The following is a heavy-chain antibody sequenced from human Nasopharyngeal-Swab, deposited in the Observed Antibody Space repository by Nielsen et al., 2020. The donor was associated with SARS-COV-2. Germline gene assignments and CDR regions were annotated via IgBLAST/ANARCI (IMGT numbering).Heavy chain of an antibody. CDR3: ARLRVDIVATTRGAFDI. CDR2: ISSSSSYI. Sequence: GSLKIPCAASGFTFSSYSMNWVRQAPGKGLEWVSSISSSSSYIYYADSVKRRFTISRDNAKNSLYLQMNRLRAEDTAVYYCARLRVDIVATTRGAFDIWGQGTMVTVSS. D-gene: IGHD5-12*01. V-gene: IGHV3-21*01. J-gene: IGHJ3*02. CDR1: GFTFSSYS.